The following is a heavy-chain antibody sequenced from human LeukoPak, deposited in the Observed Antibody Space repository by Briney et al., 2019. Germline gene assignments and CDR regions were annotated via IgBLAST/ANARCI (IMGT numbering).Heavy chain of an antibody. CDR1: GYTFTSYG. J-gene: IGHJ6*02. Sequence: ASVKVSCKASGYTFTSYGISWVRQAPGQGLEWMGWISAYNGNTNYAQKLQGRVTMTTDTSTSTAYMELRSLRSDDTAVYYCARHDGDPRGFYYYYGMDVWGQGTTVTVSS. CDR2: ISAYNGNT. D-gene: IGHD6-25*01. CDR3: ARHDGDPRGFYYYYGMDV. V-gene: IGHV1-18*01.